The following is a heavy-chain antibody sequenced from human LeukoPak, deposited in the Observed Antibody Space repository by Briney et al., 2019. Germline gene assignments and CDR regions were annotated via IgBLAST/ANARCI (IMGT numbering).Heavy chain of an antibody. V-gene: IGHV3-53*01. CDR2: IYSDGNT. D-gene: IGHD1-26*01. CDR1: GFTVSSNY. Sequence: GGSLRLSCAASGFTVSSNYMSWVRQAPGKGLEWVSVIYSDGNTYYADSVKGRFTISRDNSKNTLYLQMNSLRAEDTAVYYCARDFSGRGDAFDIWGQGTMVTVSS. J-gene: IGHJ3*02. CDR3: ARDFSGRGDAFDI.